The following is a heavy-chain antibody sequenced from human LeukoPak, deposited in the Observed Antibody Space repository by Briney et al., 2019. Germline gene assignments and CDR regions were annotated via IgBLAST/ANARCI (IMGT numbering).Heavy chain of an antibody. V-gene: IGHV3-23*01. CDR2: ISGSGGNT. Sequence: GGSLRLSCAASGFTFSSYAMKWVRQAPGKGLEWVSDISGSGGNTYYADSVKGRFTISRDNSKNTLYLQMNSLRAEDTAVYYCAKVSATGATVGATTFDYWGQGTLVTVSS. CDR1: GFTFSSYA. J-gene: IGHJ4*02. CDR3: AKVSATGATVGATTFDY. D-gene: IGHD1-26*01.